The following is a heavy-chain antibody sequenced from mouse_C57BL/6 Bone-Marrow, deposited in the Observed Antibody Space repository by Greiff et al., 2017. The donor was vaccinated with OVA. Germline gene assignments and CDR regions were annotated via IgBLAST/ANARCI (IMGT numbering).Heavy chain of an antibody. CDR3: ARHYGSSYEYFDV. J-gene: IGHJ1*03. V-gene: IGHV5-9*01. CDR2: ISGGGGNT. CDR1: GFTFSSYT. D-gene: IGHD1-1*01. Sequence: EVQLVESGGGLVKPGGSLKLSCAASGFTFSSYTMSWVRQTPEKRLEWVATISGGGGNTYYPDSVKGRFTISRDNAKNTLYLQMSSLRSEDTALYYCARHYGSSYEYFDVWGTGTTVTVSS.